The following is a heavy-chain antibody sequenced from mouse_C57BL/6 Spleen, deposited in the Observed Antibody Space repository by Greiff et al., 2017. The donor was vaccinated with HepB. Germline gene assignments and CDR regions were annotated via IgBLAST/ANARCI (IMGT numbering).Heavy chain of an antibody. CDR3: AREDYYGSSPWFAY. Sequence: LLESGPELVKPGASVKISCKASGYAFSSSWMNWVKQRPGKGLEWIGRIYPGDGDTNYNGKFKGKATLTADKSSSTAYMQLSSLTSEDSAVYFCAREDYYGSSPWFAYWGQGTLVTVSA. D-gene: IGHD1-1*01. V-gene: IGHV1-82*01. J-gene: IGHJ3*01. CDR2: IYPGDGDT. CDR1: GYAFSSSW.